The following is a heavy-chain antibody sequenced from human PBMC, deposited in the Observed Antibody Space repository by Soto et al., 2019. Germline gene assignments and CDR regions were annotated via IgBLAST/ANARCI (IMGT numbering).Heavy chain of an antibody. Sequence: SETLSLTCAVSGGSISSGGYSWSWIRQPPGKGLEWIGYIYHSGSTYYNPSLKSRVTISVDRSKNQFSLKLSSVTAADTAVYYCARDNYGGNTGWFDPWGQGTLVTVSS. D-gene: IGHD4-17*01. CDR1: GGSISSGGYS. CDR2: IYHSGST. CDR3: ARDNYGGNTGWFDP. J-gene: IGHJ5*02. V-gene: IGHV4-30-2*01.